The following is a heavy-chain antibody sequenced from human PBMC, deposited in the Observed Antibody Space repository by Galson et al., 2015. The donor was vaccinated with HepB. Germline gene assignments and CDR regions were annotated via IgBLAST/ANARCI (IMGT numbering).Heavy chain of an antibody. J-gene: IGHJ4*02. CDR3: AREPAMVRGAINPFDY. CDR2: TYYRSKWYN. Sequence: CAISGDSVSSNSAAWNWIRQSPSRGLEWLGRTYYRSKWYNDYAVSVKSRITINPDTSKNQFSLQLNSVTPEDTAVYYCAREPAMVRGAINPFDYWGQGTLVTVSS. V-gene: IGHV6-1*01. CDR1: GDSVSSNSAA. D-gene: IGHD3-10*01.